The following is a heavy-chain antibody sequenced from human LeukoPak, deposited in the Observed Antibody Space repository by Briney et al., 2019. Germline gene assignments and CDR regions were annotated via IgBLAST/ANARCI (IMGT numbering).Heavy chain of an antibody. CDR2: INTGNGNT. V-gene: IGHV1-3*04. J-gene: IGHJ3*02. Sequence: ASVKVSCKASGYIFNSYPMHWVRQAPGQRLEWMGWINTGNGNTKYSQKFQGRVTITRDTSANTAYMELSSLRSEDTAVYYCARDSSSWHNDAFDIWGLGTMVTVFS. CDR1: GYIFNSYP. D-gene: IGHD6-13*01. CDR3: ARDSSSWHNDAFDI.